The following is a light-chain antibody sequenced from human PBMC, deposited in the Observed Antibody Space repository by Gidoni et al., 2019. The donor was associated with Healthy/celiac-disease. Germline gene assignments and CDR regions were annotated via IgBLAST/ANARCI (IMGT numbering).Light chain of an antibody. V-gene: IGKV1-33*01. CDR3: QQHDNHRQLT. CDR2: DAS. J-gene: IGKJ4*01. CDR1: QDISNY. Sequence: DIQMTQSLSSLSASVGDRVTITCQARQDISNYLNWDQQNPGKAPKLLIFDASNLETGVPLRLSGSGSGTDFNFTISSLQPEDNATYYCQQHDNHRQLTFGGGTKVEIK.